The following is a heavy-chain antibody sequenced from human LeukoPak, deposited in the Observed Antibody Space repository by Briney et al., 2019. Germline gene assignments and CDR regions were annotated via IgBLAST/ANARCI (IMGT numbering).Heavy chain of an antibody. CDR3: ARRKGGGWLEYQGTFDI. CDR2: IYYSGST. J-gene: IGHJ3*02. V-gene: IGHV4-39*01. D-gene: IGHD6-19*01. Sequence: PSETLSLTCTVSGGSISRSDCYWGWIRQSPGKGLEWIGSIYYSGSTYYNPSLKSRVTISVDTSKNQFSLKLNSVTAADTAVYYCARRKGGGWLEYQGTFDIWGQGTMVTVSS. CDR1: GGSISRSDCY.